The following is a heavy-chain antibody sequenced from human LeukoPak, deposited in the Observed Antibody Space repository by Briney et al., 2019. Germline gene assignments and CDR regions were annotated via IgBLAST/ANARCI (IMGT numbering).Heavy chain of an antibody. CDR3: CYDSSGYYSMRFDY. CDR1: GFTFSTYS. V-gene: IGHV3-48*03. D-gene: IGHD3-22*01. CDR2: ISSTGTI. Sequence: PGGSLRLSCAASGFTFSTYSMNWVRQAPGKGLEWVSYISSTGTIYYADSVKGRFTISRDNSKNTLYLQMNSLRAEDTAVYYCCYDSSGYYSMRFDYWGQGTLVTVSS. J-gene: IGHJ4*02.